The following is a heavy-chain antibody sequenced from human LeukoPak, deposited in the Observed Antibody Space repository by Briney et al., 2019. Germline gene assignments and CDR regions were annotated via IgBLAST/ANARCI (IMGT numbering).Heavy chain of an antibody. Sequence: PSETLSLTCAVSGYSISSGNYWGWIRQPPGKGLEWIGSIYHSGSTYYNPSLKSRVTISVDTSKNQFSLKLTSVTAADTAVYYCARQNGYCSSSRCYIFSFDIWGQGTMVTVSS. CDR3: ARQNGYCSSSRCYIFSFDI. J-gene: IGHJ3*02. D-gene: IGHD2-2*01. V-gene: IGHV4-38-2*01. CDR2: IYHSGST. CDR1: GYSISSGNY.